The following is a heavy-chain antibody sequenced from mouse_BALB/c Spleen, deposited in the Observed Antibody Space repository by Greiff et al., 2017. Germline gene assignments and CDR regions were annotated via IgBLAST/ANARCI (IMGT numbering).Heavy chain of an antibody. Sequence: QVQLKQPGAELVKPGASVKLSCKASGYTFTSYWMHWVKQRPGQGLEWIGEINPSNGRTNYNEKFKSKATLTVDKSSSTAYMQLSSLTSEDSAVYYFVRGIYYDYDVGWYFDVWGAGTTVTVPS. CDR2: INPSNGRT. J-gene: IGHJ1*01. CDR1: GYTFTSYW. D-gene: IGHD2-4*01. CDR3: VRGIYYDYDVGWYFDV. V-gene: IGHV1S81*02.